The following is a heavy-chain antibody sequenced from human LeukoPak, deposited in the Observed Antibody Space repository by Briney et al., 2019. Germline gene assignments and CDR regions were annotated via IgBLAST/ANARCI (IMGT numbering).Heavy chain of an antibody. Sequence: ASVKVSCKASGYIFTNSDINWVRQATGQGLEWMGWMNPNSGNTGYEQKFQGRVTMTRNTSISTVYMELSSLRPEDTAVYYCAAGIGVAALGYWGQGTLVTVSS. CDR2: MNPNSGNT. CDR1: GYIFTNSD. D-gene: IGHD6-19*01. CDR3: AAGIGVAALGY. V-gene: IGHV1-8*01. J-gene: IGHJ4*02.